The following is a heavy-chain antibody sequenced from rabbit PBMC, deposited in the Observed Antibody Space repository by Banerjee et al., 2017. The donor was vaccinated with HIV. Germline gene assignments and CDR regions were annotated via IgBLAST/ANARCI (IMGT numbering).Heavy chain of an antibody. CDR3: ARDLAGVIGWNFSL. Sequence: QSLEESGGGLVQPGASLTLTCTASGFSFSTNTMCWVRQAPGKGLEWIACIDPTSSGSTYYAIWAKGRFTISKTSSTTVTLQMTSLTAADTATYFCARDLAGVIGWNFSLWGQGTLVTVS. D-gene: IGHD4-1*01. J-gene: IGHJ4*01. CDR1: GFSFSTNT. CDR2: IDPTSSGST. V-gene: IGHV1S40*01.